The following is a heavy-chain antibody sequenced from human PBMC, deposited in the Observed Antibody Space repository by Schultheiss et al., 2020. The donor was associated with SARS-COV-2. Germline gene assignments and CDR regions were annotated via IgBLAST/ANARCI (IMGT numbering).Heavy chain of an antibody. V-gene: IGHV3-23*01. J-gene: IGHJ6*03. D-gene: IGHD6-13*01. CDR2: ISGSGGST. Sequence: GGSLRLSCAASGFTFSSYWMHWVRQAPGKGLVWVSAISGSGGSTYYADSVKGRFTISRDNSKNTLYLQMNSLRAEDTAVYYCAKRSSSWLNYYYYYMDVWGKGTTVTVSS. CDR1: GFTFSSYW. CDR3: AKRSSSWLNYYYYYMDV.